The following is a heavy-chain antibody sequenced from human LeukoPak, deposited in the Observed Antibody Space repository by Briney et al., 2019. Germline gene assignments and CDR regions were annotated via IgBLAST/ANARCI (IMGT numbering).Heavy chain of an antibody. D-gene: IGHD4-11*01. CDR2: IYSGGST. Sequence: EGSLRLSCAASGFTVSSNYMSWVRQAPGKGLEWVSLIYSGGSTYYADSVKGRFTISRDISKNTLYLQMNSLRAEDTAVYYCARDRGMTTVTNLFDYWGQGPWSPSPQ. CDR1: GFTVSSNY. J-gene: IGHJ4*02. CDR3: ARDRGMTTVTNLFDY. V-gene: IGHV3-66*01.